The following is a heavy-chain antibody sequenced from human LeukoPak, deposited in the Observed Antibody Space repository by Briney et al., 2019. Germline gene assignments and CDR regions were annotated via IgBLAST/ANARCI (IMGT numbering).Heavy chain of an antibody. CDR3: ARDHLPITMVRGVMGYFDY. J-gene: IGHJ4*02. V-gene: IGHV1-2*02. CDR2: INPNSGGT. D-gene: IGHD3-10*01. Sequence: GASVKVSCKASGYTFTGYYMHWVRQAPGQGVEWIGWINPNSGGTNYAQKFQGRVTITRDRSISTAYMELSRLRSDDPAVYYCARDHLPITMVRGVMGYFDYWGQGTLVTVSS. CDR1: GYTFTGYY.